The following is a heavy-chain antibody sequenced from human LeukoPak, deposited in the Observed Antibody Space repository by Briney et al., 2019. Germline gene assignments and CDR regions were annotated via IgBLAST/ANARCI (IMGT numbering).Heavy chain of an antibody. Sequence: SETLSLTCTVSGGSISSSSYYWGWIRQPPGKGLEWIGSIYYSGGTYYNPSLKSRVTISVDTSKNQFSLKLSSVTAADTAVYYCARHWQYYGDLQNWFDPWGQGTLVTVSS. CDR3: ARHWQYYGDLQNWFDP. CDR1: GGSISSSSYY. CDR2: IYYSGGT. V-gene: IGHV4-39*01. J-gene: IGHJ5*02. D-gene: IGHD4-17*01.